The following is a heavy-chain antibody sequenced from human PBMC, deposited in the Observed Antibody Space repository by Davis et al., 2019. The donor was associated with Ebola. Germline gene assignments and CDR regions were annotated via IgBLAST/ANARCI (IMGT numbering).Heavy chain of an antibody. CDR1: GFTFSDYA. J-gene: IGHJ4*02. CDR3: AKDWGYMVRGVMIDY. CDR2: MSGSGGST. Sequence: GESLKISCAASGFTFSDYAMSWVRQAPGKGLEWVSAMSGSGGSTYYTDSVKGRFTISRDNSKNTLFLQMNSLRAEDTAVYYCAKDWGYMVRGVMIDYWGQGTLVTVSS. V-gene: IGHV3-23*01. D-gene: IGHD3-10*01.